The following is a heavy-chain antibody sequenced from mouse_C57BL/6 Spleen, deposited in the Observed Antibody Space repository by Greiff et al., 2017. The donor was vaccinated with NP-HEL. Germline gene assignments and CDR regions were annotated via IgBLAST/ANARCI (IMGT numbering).Heavy chain of an antibody. V-gene: IGHV14-4*01. CDR1: GFNIKDDY. CDR2: IDPENGDT. Sequence: EVKLVESGAELVRPGASVKLSCTASGFNIKDDYMHWVKQRPEQGLEWIGWIDPENGDTEYASKFQGKATITADTSSNTAYLQLSSLTSEDTAVYYCTPTGTRAYWGQGTLVTVSA. D-gene: IGHD4-1*01. CDR3: TPTGTRAY. J-gene: IGHJ3*01.